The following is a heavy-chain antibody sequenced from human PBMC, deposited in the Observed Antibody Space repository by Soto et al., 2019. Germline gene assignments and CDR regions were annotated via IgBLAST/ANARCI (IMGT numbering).Heavy chain of an antibody. V-gene: IGHV4-34*01. Sequence: PXGTVCLTCAVYGGSFSGYYWSWIRQPPGKGLEWIGEINHSGSTNYNPSLKSRVTISVDTSKNQFSLKLSSVTAADTAVYYCARGKAYYDFWSGYYRGGSMDVWGQGTTVTVSS. CDR1: GGSFSGYY. CDR2: INHSGST. CDR3: ARGKAYYDFWSGYYRGGSMDV. J-gene: IGHJ6*02. D-gene: IGHD3-3*01.